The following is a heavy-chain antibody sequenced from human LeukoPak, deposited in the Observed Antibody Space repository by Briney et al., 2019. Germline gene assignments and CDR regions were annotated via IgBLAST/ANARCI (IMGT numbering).Heavy chain of an antibody. CDR3: ARAGYSMDTEYFQH. CDR2: ISNSGTAI. D-gene: IGHD5-18*01. CDR1: GFTFSSYE. Sequence: GGSLRLSCAASGFTFSSYEMNWVRQAPGKGLEWVSYISNSGTAIYYADSVKGRFTISRDNAKSSLYLQMNSLRAEDTAVYYCARAGYSMDTEYFQHWGQGTLVAVSS. V-gene: IGHV3-48*03. J-gene: IGHJ1*01.